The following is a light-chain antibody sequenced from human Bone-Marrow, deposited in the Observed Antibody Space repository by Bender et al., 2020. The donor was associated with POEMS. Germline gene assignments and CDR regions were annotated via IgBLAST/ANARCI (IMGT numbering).Light chain of an antibody. CDR1: SSDVGSYNL. CDR3: CSYAGSRTWV. V-gene: IGLV2-23*01. CDR2: EGS. Sequence: QSALTQPASVSGSPGQSITISCTGISSDVGSYNLVSWYQHHPGKAPKLMIYEGSKRPSGVSNRFSGSKSGNTASLTISGLQAEDEADYYCCSYAGSRTWVFGGGTKLTIL. J-gene: IGLJ3*02.